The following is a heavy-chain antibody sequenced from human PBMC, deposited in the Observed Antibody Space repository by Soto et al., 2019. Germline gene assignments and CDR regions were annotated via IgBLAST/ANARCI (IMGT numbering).Heavy chain of an antibody. D-gene: IGHD6-13*01. V-gene: IGHV3-30-3*01. J-gene: IGHJ4*02. Sequence: GGSLRLSCAASGFTLSSYAMHWVRQAPGKGLEWVAVISYDGSNKYYADSVKGRFTISRDNSKNTLYLQMNSLRAEDTAVYYCAREQQLAHFDYWGQGTLVTVSS. CDR2: ISYDGSNK. CDR3: AREQQLAHFDY. CDR1: GFTLSSYA.